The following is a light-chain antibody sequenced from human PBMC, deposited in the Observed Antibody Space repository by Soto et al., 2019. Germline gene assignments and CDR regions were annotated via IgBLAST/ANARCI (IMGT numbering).Light chain of an antibody. J-gene: IGLJ1*01. CDR2: DVS. Sequence: QPVLTQPRSVSGSPGQSVTLSCTGTSSDVGGSNYVSWYQQHPGKAPKLMIYDVSKRPSGVPDRFSGSKSGNTASLTISGLQAEDEADYYCCSYAGSDTSSGFGSGTKVTVL. CDR1: SSDVGGSNY. V-gene: IGLV2-11*01. CDR3: CSYAGSDTSSG.